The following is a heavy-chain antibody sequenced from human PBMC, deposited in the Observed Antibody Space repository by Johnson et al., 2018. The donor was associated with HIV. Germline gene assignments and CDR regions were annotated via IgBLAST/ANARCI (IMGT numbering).Heavy chain of an antibody. CDR1: GFTSDDYA. D-gene: IGHD2-2*01. J-gene: IGHJ3*02. Sequence: VQLVESGGGLVQPGRSLRLSCAASGFTSDDYAMHWVRQAPGKGLEWVSGISWNSGSIGYADSVKGRFTISRDNAKNSLYLQMNSLRAEDTAVYYCARDGGDCSSTSCLGSPGVYDTSHAFDSWGQGTMVTVSS. CDR2: ISWNSGSI. V-gene: IGHV3-9*02. CDR3: ARDGGDCSSTSCLGSPGVYDTSHAFDS.